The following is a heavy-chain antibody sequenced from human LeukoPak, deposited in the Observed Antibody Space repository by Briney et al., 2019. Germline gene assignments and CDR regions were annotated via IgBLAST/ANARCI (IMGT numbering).Heavy chain of an antibody. J-gene: IGHJ4*02. D-gene: IGHD1-14*01. Sequence: ASVTVTCKASGGTFSSYAISWVRQAPGQGLEWMGRIIPICGITNYAQKFQGRVTITADKSTSTAYMELSSLRSEDTAVYYWARPSHQPDRNTMAPLGYWGQGTLVTVSS. V-gene: IGHV1-69*04. CDR2: IIPICGIT. CDR3: ARPSHQPDRNTMAPLGY. CDR1: GGTFSSYA.